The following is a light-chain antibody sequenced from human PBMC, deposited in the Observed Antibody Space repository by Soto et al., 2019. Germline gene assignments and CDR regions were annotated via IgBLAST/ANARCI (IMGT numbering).Light chain of an antibody. J-gene: IGKJ5*01. Sequence: EIVLTQSPATLSLSPGERATLSCRASQSVSSYLAWYQQKPGQAPRLLIYDASNRATGVPARFSGSGSGTDFTLTISSLEPEDFAIYYCQQRNNWPPITFGQGTRLEIK. CDR1: QSVSSY. CDR3: QQRNNWPPIT. CDR2: DAS. V-gene: IGKV3-11*01.